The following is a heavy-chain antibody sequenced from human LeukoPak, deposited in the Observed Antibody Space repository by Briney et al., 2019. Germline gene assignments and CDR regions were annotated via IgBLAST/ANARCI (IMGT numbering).Heavy chain of an antibody. J-gene: IGHJ4*02. CDR3: AKGDTTDDTVMAD. D-gene: IGHD5-18*01. V-gene: IGHV3-23*01. CDR1: GFTFSTYA. CDR2: ISGSGDST. Sequence: GGSLRLSCAASGFTFSTYAMSWVRQAPGRGLEWVSTISGSGDSTYYADSVKGRFTTSRDNSKNTLYLQMNSLRAEDTAVHYCAKGDTTDDTVMADWGQGTLVTVSS.